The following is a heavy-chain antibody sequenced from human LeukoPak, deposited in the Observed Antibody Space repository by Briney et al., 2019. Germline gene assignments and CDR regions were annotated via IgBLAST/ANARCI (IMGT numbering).Heavy chain of an antibody. CDR1: GYTFTGYY. CDR3: ARDYSSSSGYFDY. J-gene: IGHJ4*02. V-gene: IGHV1-2*02. CDR2: INPNSGDT. Sequence: VASVKVSCKASGYTFTGYYMHWVRQAPGQGLEWMGWINPNSGDTNYAEKFQGRVTMTRDTSISTAYMDLRRLRSDDTVVYYCARDYSSSSGYFDYWGQGTLVTVSS. D-gene: IGHD6-6*01.